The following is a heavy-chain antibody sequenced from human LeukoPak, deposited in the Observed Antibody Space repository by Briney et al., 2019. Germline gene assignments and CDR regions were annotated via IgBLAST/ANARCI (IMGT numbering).Heavy chain of an antibody. Sequence: TGGSLRLSCAASGFTFSSYAMHWVRQAPGKGLEWVGRIKSKTDGGTTDYAAPVKGRFTISRDDSKNTLYLQMNSLRTEDTAVYYCTTDHSIAVAGTYYYYGMDVWGQGTTVTVSS. CDR2: IKSKTDGGTT. J-gene: IGHJ6*02. CDR3: TTDHSIAVAGTYYYYGMDV. V-gene: IGHV3-15*01. D-gene: IGHD6-19*01. CDR1: GFTFSSYA.